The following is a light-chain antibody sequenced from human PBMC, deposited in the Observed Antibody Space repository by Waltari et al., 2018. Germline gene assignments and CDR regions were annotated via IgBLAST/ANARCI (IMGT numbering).Light chain of an antibody. CDR2: ITS. CDR3: LQYDSYPWT. V-gene: IGKV1-8*01. J-gene: IGKJ1*01. CDR1: QGVSHH. Sequence: AIRITQSPSSLSASTGDRVTITCRASQGVSHHLDWYQQKPGKAPKLLIYITSTLQSGVPSRFSGSGSGTDFTLTIDGLQSEDFATYYCLQYDSYPWTFGQGTKVEIK.